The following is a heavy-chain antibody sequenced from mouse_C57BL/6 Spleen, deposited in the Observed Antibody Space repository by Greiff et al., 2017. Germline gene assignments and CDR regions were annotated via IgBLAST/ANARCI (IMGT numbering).Heavy chain of an antibody. D-gene: IGHD1-1*01. CDR2: INPNNGGT. V-gene: IGHV1-26*01. J-gene: IGHJ2*01. CDR3: ARSAYYGSLDY. Sequence: VQLQQSGPELVKPGASVKISCKASGYTFTDYYMNWVKQSHGKSLEWIGDINPNNGGTSYNQKFKGKATLTVDKSSSTAYMELRSLTSEDSAVYYCARSAYYGSLDYWGQGTTLTVSS. CDR1: GYTFTDYY.